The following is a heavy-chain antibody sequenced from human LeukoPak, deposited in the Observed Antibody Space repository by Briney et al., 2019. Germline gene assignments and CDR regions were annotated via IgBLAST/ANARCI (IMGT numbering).Heavy chain of an antibody. CDR2: MNPNSGNT. V-gene: IGHV1-8*01. J-gene: IGHJ4*02. CDR3: ARGSREMFSRSSIYDY. D-gene: IGHD1-26*01. Sequence: ASVKVSCKASGYTFTSYDINWVRQATGQGPEWMGWMNPNSGNTGYEQKFQGRATMTRNTSISTAYMELSSLRSEDTAVYYCARGSREMFSRSSIYDYWGQGTLVTVSS. CDR1: GYTFTSYD.